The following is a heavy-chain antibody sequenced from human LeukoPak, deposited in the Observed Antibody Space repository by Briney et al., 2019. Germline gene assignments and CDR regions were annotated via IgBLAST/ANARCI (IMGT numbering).Heavy chain of an antibody. CDR3: ARDGGLLWFGELSRAFDI. CDR1: GYTFTGYY. D-gene: IGHD3-10*01. V-gene: IGHV1-2*02. J-gene: IGHJ3*02. CDR2: INPNSGGT. Sequence: ASVKVSCKASGYTFTGYYMHWVRQAPGQGLEWMGWINPNSGGTNYAQKFQGRVTMTRDTSISTAYMELSRLRSDDTAVYYCARDGGLLWFGELSRAFDIWGQGTMVTVSS.